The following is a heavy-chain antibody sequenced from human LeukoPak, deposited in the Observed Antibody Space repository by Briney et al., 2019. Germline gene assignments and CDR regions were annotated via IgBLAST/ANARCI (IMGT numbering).Heavy chain of an antibody. CDR1: GFTFGTSA. Sequence: GGSLRLSCAASGFTFGTSAMSWVRQAPGKGPEWVSTFGRSGSDTYYSDSVKGRFTIFRDNSKNALYLQMNSLRDEDTAVYYCAKGSLGSWYYFDYWGQGTLVTVSS. V-gene: IGHV3-23*01. CDR2: FGRSGSDT. CDR3: AKGSLGSWYYFDY. J-gene: IGHJ4*02. D-gene: IGHD6-13*01.